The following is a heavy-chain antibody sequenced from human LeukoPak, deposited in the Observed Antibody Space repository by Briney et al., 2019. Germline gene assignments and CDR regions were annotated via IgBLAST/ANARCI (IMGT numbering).Heavy chain of an antibody. Sequence: SETLSLTCTVSGGSISSHYWSWIRQPPGKGLEWIGNIYYSGSTNYNPSLKSRVTISVDTSKNQFSLKLSSVTAADTAVYYCARVWSSWYGCYYYYMDVWGKGTTVTVSS. CDR2: IYYSGST. V-gene: IGHV4-59*11. J-gene: IGHJ6*03. CDR3: ARVWSSWYGCYYYYMDV. D-gene: IGHD6-13*01. CDR1: GGSISSHY.